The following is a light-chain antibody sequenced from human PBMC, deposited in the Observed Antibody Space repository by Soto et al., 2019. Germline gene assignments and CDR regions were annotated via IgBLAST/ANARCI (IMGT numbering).Light chain of an antibody. J-gene: IGLJ2*01. V-gene: IGLV4-60*02. CDR2: LEAGGSY. Sequence: QPVLTQSSSASASLGSSVKLTCTLSSGHSSYIIAWHQQQPGKAPRYLMKLEAGGSYNKGSGVPDRFSGSSSGADRYLTISNLQFEDEADYYFETWDSNILVFGVGTKLTVL. CDR1: SGHSSYI. CDR3: ETWDSNILV.